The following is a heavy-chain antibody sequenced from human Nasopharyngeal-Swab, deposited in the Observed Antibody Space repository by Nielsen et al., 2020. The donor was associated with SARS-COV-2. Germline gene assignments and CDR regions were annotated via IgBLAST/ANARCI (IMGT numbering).Heavy chain of an antibody. V-gene: IGHV4-34*01. CDR3: ARGLSGIVPSPILGLGPYYYYYYMDV. D-gene: IGHD7-27*01. Sequence: GSLRLSRAVYGGSFSADYWGWIRQPPGRGLEWIGEINHSGSTNYNPSLKSRVTISVDPSKNQFSLRLSSVTAADTAVYYCARGLSGIVPSPILGLGPYYYYYYMDVWGKGTTVTVSS. CDR1: GGSFSADY. J-gene: IGHJ6*03. CDR2: INHSGST.